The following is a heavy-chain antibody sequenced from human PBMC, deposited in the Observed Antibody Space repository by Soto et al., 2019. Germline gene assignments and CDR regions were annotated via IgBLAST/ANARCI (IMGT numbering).Heavy chain of an antibody. Sequence: SVKVSCKASGGTFSSYAINWVRQAPGQGLEWMGGIIPIFGTANYAQKFQGRVTITADESTSTAYMELSSLRSEDTAVYYCATYYYDSSGSQGPFDYWGQGTLVTVSS. J-gene: IGHJ4*02. CDR3: ATYYYDSSGSQGPFDY. V-gene: IGHV1-69*13. CDR1: GGTFSSYA. D-gene: IGHD3-22*01. CDR2: IIPIFGTA.